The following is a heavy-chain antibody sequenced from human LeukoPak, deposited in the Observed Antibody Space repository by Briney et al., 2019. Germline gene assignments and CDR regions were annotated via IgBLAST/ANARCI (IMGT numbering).Heavy chain of an antibody. V-gene: IGHV3-23*01. CDR1: GFTFSGFV. Sequence: GGSLRLSCAASGFTFSGFVMSWVRQAPGKGLEWVSTISDSGGSTYYGDSVKGRFTISRDNSMNTLYLQMNSLRAEDTAIYYCAKDGHGYNCHWGKGTLVTVSS. J-gene: IGHJ4*02. D-gene: IGHD5-24*01. CDR3: AKDGHGYNCH. CDR2: ISDSGGST.